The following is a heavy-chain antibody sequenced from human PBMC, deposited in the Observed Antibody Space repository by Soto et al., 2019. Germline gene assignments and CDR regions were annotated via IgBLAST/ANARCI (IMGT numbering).Heavy chain of an antibody. CDR2: INPDSGGK. V-gene: IGHV1-2*02. J-gene: IGHJ4*02. Sequence: GASGKVSCKDCREILLGGSMHWVRQAPGQGLEWMGWINPDSGGKQYAQKFQGRVTMTRDTSITTAYMELNSLTSDDTAVYYCARGSFGYYFDSWGQGTLVTVAS. CDR3: ARGSFGYYFDS. CDR1: REILLGGS. D-gene: IGHD3-3*01.